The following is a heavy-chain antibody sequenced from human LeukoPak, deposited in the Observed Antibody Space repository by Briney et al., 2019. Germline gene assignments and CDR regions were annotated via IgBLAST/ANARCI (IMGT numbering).Heavy chain of an antibody. CDR1: GGSISSSAYH. V-gene: IGHV4-39*07. Sequence: SETLSLTCTVSGGSISSSAYHWGWIRQPPGKGLEWIGSIHIGGSTYYNPSFKSRVTISVDTSKNQFSLKLSSVTAAGTAVYYCARVKGARDDAFDIWGQGTMVTVSS. D-gene: IGHD4-23*01. CDR2: IHIGGST. J-gene: IGHJ3*02. CDR3: ARVKGARDDAFDI.